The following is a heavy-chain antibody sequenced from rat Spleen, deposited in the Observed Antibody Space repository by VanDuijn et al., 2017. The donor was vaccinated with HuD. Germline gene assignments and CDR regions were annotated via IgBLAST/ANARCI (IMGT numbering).Heavy chain of an antibody. Sequence: EVQLVESGGGLVQPGRSLKLSCAASGFTFSSNWLSWIRQAPGKGLEWVATIDPDGSGTYYPDTVKGRFVISKENAKSTLNLPMNRIRSEDTATYYCTRDREKYFEYWRQGVMVTVSS. J-gene: IGHJ2*01. D-gene: IGHD4-3*01. CDR1: GFTFSSNW. CDR3: TRDREKYFEY. CDR2: IDPDGSGT. V-gene: IGHV5-35*01.